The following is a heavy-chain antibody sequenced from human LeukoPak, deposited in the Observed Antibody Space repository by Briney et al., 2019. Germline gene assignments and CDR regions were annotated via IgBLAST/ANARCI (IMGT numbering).Heavy chain of an antibody. V-gene: IGHV1-2*02. Sequence: ASVNVSCKASGYTFTGYYMHWVRQAPGQGLEWMGWINPNSGGTNYAQKFQSRVTMTRDTSISTAYMELSRLRYQDTAVYYCARQGPRDDTAMVPDAFDIWGQGTMVSVSS. J-gene: IGHJ3*02. CDR3: ARQGPRDDTAMVPDAFDI. CDR2: INPNSGGT. CDR1: GYTFTGYY. D-gene: IGHD5-18*01.